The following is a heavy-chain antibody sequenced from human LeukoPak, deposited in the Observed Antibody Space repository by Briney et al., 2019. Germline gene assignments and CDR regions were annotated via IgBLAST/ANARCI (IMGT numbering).Heavy chain of an antibody. CDR1: GFTFSDYY. Sequence: PGGSLTLSCAASGFTFSDYYMSWIRQAPGKGLEWVSYISSSGSTIYYADSVKGRFTISRDNAKNSLYLQMNSLRAEDTAVYYCARFRVLSSWFDPWGQGTLVTVSS. D-gene: IGHD6-6*01. J-gene: IGHJ5*02. V-gene: IGHV3-11*01. CDR3: ARFRVLSSWFDP. CDR2: ISSSGSTI.